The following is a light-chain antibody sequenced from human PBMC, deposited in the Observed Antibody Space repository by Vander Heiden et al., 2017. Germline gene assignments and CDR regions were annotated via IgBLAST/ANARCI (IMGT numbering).Light chain of an antibody. CDR3: QQLNSYSIT. CDR2: AAS. V-gene: IGKV1-9*01. CDR1: QGITSY. J-gene: IGKJ5*01. Sequence: DIQLPQSPSFLSASVGDRVTITCRASQGITSYLAWYQQKPGKAPKLLIYAASTLQSGVPSRFSGSGYGTEFTLTISSLQPEDFATYYCQQLNSYSITFGQGTRLEIK.